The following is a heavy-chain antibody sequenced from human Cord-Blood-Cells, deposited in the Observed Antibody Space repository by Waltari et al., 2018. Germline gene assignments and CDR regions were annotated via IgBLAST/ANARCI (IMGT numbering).Heavy chain of an antibody. J-gene: IGHJ2*01. CDR2: IYYSGST. CDR3: AREVYSNPYWYFDL. CDR1: GGSISHYY. V-gene: IGHV4-59*01. Sequence: QVQLQESGPGLGKPSETLSLTCTVSGGSISHYYWSWIRQPPGKGLEWIGYIYYSGSTNYNPSLKSRVTISVDTSKNQFSLKLSSVTAADTAVYYCAREVYSNPYWYFDLWGRGTLVTVSS. D-gene: IGHD4-4*01.